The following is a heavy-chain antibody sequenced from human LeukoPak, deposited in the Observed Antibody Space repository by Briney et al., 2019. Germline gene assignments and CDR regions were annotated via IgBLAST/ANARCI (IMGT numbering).Heavy chain of an antibody. CDR2: ISDSGGDS. CDR1: GFTFSNYA. J-gene: IGHJ4*02. D-gene: IGHD1-26*01. CDR3: AKDWSCDY. Sequence: GGSLRLSCAASGFTFSNYAMTWVRQAPGEGLEWLSAISDSGGDSKYAHSVKDRFTISRDNSKNTLYLQMNSLRAEDTALYYCAKDWSCDYWGQGTLVTVSS. V-gene: IGHV3-23*01.